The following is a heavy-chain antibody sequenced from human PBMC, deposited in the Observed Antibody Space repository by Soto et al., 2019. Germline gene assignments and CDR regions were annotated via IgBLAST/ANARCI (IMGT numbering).Heavy chain of an antibody. Sequence: GESLKISCAASGFTFSSYGMHWVRQAPGKGLEWVAVIWYDGSNKYYADSVKGRFTISRDNSKNTLYLQMNSLRAEDTAVYYCARGYVGAYYYYGMDVWGQGTTVTVSS. CDR2: IWYDGSNK. D-gene: IGHD1-26*01. CDR1: GFTFSSYG. J-gene: IGHJ6*02. V-gene: IGHV3-33*01. CDR3: ARGYVGAYYYYGMDV.